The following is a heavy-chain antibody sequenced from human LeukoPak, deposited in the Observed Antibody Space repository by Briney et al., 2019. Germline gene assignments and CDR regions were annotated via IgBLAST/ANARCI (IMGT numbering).Heavy chain of an antibody. J-gene: IGHJ3*01. Sequence: PGGSLRLSCAVSGSTVKRNYMSWARQAPGKGLEWVSVIYSGGDTYYADSVKGRFTISRDNSKNRVYLQMNNLRPEDTAVYYCARLDDSNSRRPENDASDVWGQGTTVTVSS. D-gene: IGHD3-22*01. V-gene: IGHV3-66*02. CDR1: GSTVKRNY. CDR2: IYSGGDT. CDR3: ARLDDSNSRRPENDASDV.